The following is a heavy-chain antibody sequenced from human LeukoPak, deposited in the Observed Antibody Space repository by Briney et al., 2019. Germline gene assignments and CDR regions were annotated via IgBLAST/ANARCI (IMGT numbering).Heavy chain of an antibody. V-gene: IGHV4-30-2*01. CDR2: IYHSGST. D-gene: IGHD4-23*01. CDR1: GGSISDYY. Sequence: PSETLSLTCTVSGGSISDYYWNWIRQPPGKGLEWIGYIYHSGSTYYNPSLKSRVTISVDRSKNQFSLKLSSVTAADTAVYYCARGDGGNSHYFDYWGQGTLVTVSS. J-gene: IGHJ4*02. CDR3: ARGDGGNSHYFDY.